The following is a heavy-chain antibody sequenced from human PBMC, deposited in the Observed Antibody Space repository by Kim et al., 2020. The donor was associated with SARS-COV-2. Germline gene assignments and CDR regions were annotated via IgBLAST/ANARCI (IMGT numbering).Heavy chain of an antibody. Sequence: GGSLRLSCAASGFTFSTDSMNWVRQAPGKGLEWVAYISSTSSTIYYADSVKGRFTISRDNAKNSLYLQMNSLRDEDTAVFYCARGTSMTTVTTIDYWGQGTLVTVSS. D-gene: IGHD4-17*01. V-gene: IGHV3-48*02. CDR1: GFTFSTDS. J-gene: IGHJ4*02. CDR3: ARGTSMTTVTTIDY. CDR2: ISSTSSTI.